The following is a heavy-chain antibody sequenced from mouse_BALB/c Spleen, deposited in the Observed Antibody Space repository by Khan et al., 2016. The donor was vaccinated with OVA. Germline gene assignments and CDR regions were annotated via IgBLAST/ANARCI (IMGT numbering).Heavy chain of an antibody. CDR3: VRDGEFAY. D-gene: IGHD2-3*01. CDR1: GYTLTDYA. J-gene: IGHJ3*01. Sequence: QVQLQQSGAELVRPGVSVKISCKASGYTLTDYAMHWVKQRHAKSLEWIGGIRTNYGDADYNKKFQGKATMTVDRSSSTVYMELASAKSEDTATYKGVRDGEFAYWGQGTPVTVSS. V-gene: IGHV1S137*01. CDR2: IRTNYGDA.